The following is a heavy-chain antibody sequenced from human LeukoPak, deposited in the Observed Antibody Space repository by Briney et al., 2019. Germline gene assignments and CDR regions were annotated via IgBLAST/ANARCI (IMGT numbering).Heavy chain of an antibody. CDR3: ARKAQYNGHYPLDY. D-gene: IGHD1-7*01. CDR2: TSDRGDYT. J-gene: IGHJ4*02. V-gene: IGHV3-23*01. CDR1: GFTFSSSA. Sequence: GGSLRLSCAASGFTFSSSAMSWVRQAPGKGLEWVSGTSDRGDYTYYADSVKGRFTISRDSSKNTLFLQMNSLRAEDTALYFCARKAQYNGHYPLDYWGQGTLVTVSS.